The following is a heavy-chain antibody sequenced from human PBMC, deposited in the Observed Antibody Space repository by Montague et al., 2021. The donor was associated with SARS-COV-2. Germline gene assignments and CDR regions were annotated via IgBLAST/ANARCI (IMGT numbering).Heavy chain of an antibody. J-gene: IGHJ4*02. CDR2: VHTSGTT. CDR1: GGSVSSTDYY. D-gene: IGHD1-14*01. Sequence: SETLSLTCSVSGGSVSSTDYYWAWIRQAPGKGLEWVATVHTSGTTYSNTSLKSRVLISIDTSKNQFSLKLTSMTAADTSVYFCARQVWRKDFDFWGQGLLVTVSS. CDR3: ARQVWRKDFDF. V-gene: IGHV4-39*01.